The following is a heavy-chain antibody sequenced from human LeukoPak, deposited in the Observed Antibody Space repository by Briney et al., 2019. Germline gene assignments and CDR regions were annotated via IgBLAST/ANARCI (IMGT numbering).Heavy chain of an antibody. D-gene: IGHD4-11*01. J-gene: IGHJ6*03. CDR2: IYYSGST. V-gene: IGHV4-59*01. Sequence: SETLSLTCTVSGGSISSYYWSWIRQPPGKGLEWIGYIYYSGSTNYNPSLKSRVTISVDTSKNQFSLKLSSVTAADTAVYYCASRVTTDYYYYMDVWGKGTTVTVSS. CDR1: GGSISSYY. CDR3: ASRVTTDYYYYMDV.